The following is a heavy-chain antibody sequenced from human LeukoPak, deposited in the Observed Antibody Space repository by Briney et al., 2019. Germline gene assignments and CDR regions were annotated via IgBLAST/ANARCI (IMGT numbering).Heavy chain of an antibody. CDR3: AKGSYGDYDY. D-gene: IGHD4-17*01. J-gene: IGHJ4*02. CDR2: ISSSGSST. CDR1: GFTFSSYA. Sequence: PGGSLRLSCAASGFTFSSYAMSWVRQAPGKGLEWVSAISSSGSSTYCADSVKGRFTISRDNSENTLYLQMNSLRAEDTAVYYCAKGSYGDYDYWGQGTLVTVSS. V-gene: IGHV3-23*01.